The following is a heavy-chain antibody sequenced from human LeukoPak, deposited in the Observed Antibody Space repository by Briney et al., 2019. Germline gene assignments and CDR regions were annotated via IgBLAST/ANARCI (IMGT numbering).Heavy chain of an antibody. J-gene: IGHJ4*02. CDR1: GFTFIDYD. Sequence: GGSLRLSCAASGFTFIDYDMHWVRQVIGKGLEWVSAIGIRGDTHYSGSVKGRFTISRENAESSLYLQMNSLRAEDMAVYYCARGGIQVSGIDEFDYWGQGTLVTVSS. V-gene: IGHV3-13*01. CDR3: ARGGIQVSGIDEFDY. D-gene: IGHD6-19*01. CDR2: IGIRGDT.